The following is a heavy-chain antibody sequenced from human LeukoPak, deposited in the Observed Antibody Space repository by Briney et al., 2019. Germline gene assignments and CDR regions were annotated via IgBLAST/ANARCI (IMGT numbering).Heavy chain of an antibody. CDR3: AKDRDPPREYCNGGSCYTFDY. CDR1: GFTFSSYA. D-gene: IGHD2-15*01. J-gene: IGHJ4*02. Sequence: GGSLRLSCAASGFTFSSYAMHWVRQAPAQGLEWVAVISSDGSNTYYVDSVKGRFTISRDNSKNTLYLQMDSLRAEDTAMYYCAKDRDPPREYCNGGSCYTFDYWGQGSLVTVSS. CDR2: ISSDGSNT. V-gene: IGHV3-30*18.